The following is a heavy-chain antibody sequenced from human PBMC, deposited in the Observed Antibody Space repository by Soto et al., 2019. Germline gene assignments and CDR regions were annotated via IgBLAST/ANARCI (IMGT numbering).Heavy chain of an antibody. CDR2: ISAYNGNT. Sequence: ASVKVSCKASGYTFTSYGISWVRQAPGQGLEWMGWISAYNGNTNYAQKLQGRVTMTTDTSTSTAYMELRSLRSDDTAVYYCARDRNDFWSGYFALNYYYYMDVWGKGTTVTVSS. D-gene: IGHD3-3*01. V-gene: IGHV1-18*01. J-gene: IGHJ6*03. CDR1: GYTFTSYG. CDR3: ARDRNDFWSGYFALNYYYYMDV.